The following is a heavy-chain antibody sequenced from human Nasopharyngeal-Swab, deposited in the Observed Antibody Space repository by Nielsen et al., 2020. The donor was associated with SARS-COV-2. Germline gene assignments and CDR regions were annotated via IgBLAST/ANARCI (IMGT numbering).Heavy chain of an antibody. CDR2: ISYDGSNK. CDR3: AKGSRSEYYFDY. Sequence: WIPQPPGKGLEWVAVISYDGSNKYYADSVKGRFTISRDNSKNTLYLQMNSLRAEDTAVYYCAKGSRSEYYFDYWGQGTLVTVSS. J-gene: IGHJ4*02. D-gene: IGHD3-10*01. V-gene: IGHV3-30*18.